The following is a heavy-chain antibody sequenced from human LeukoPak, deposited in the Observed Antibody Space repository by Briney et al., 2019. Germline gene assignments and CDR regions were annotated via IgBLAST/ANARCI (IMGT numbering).Heavy chain of an antibody. CDR1: GFTLSSYC. Sequence: GGSLRLSCAASGFTLSSYCMHWVRQAPGKGLVWVSRINSDGSSTSYVDSVKGRFTISRDNAKNTLYLQMNSLRAEDTAVYYCPRGTGFGELSDYWGQGTLVTVSS. D-gene: IGHD3-10*01. CDR3: PRGTGFGELSDY. V-gene: IGHV3-74*01. CDR2: INSDGSST. J-gene: IGHJ4*02.